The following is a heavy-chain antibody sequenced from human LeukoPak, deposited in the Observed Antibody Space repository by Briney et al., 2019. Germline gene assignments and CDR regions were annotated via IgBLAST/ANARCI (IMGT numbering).Heavy chain of an antibody. J-gene: IGHJ4*02. V-gene: IGHV1-18*01. CDR3: ARDALPNYYDSSGYYWY. CDR2: ISAYNGNT. D-gene: IGHD3-22*01. CDR1: GYTYTSYG. Sequence: ASVKVSCKASGYTYTSYGISWVRQASGQGLEWMGWISAYNGNTNYAQKLQGRVTMTTDTSTSTAYMELRSLRSDDTAVYYCARDALPNYYDSSGYYWYWGQGTLVTVSS.